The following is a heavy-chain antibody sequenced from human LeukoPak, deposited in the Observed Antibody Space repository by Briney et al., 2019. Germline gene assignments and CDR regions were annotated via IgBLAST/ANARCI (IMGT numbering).Heavy chain of an antibody. CDR1: GGSISSGGYY. CDR3: AREQRNIVVVLAAIFGHNWFDP. V-gene: IGHV4-31*03. D-gene: IGHD2-2*01. J-gene: IGHJ5*02. Sequence: SETLSLTCTVSGGSISSGGYYWSWIRQHPGKGLEWIGYIYYSGSTYYNPSLKSRVTISVDTSKNQFSLKLSSVTAADTAVYYCAREQRNIVVVLAAIFGHNWFDPWGQGTLVTVSS. CDR2: IYYSGST.